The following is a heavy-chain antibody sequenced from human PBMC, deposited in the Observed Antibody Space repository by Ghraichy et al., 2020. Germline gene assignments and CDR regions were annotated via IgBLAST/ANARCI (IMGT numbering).Heavy chain of an antibody. CDR2: IYYSGST. CDR3: ARYYGSGSYYPN. CDR1: GGSISSSSYY. J-gene: IGHJ4*02. D-gene: IGHD3-10*01. Sequence: ESLNISCTVSGGSISSSSYYWGWIRQPPGKGLEWIGSIYYSGSTYYNPSLKSRVTISVDTSKNQFSLKLSSVTAADTAVYYCARYYGSGSYYPNWGQGTLVTVSS. V-gene: IGHV4-39*01.